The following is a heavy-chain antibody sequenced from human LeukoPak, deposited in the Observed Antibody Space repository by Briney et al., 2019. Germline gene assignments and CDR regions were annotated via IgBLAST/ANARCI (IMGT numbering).Heavy chain of an antibody. Sequence: NPGGSLRLSCAASGFIFSDYYMSWIRQAPGKGLEWVSYISSSGSYTNYADSVKGRFTISRDNAKNSLYLQMNSLRVEDTAVYYCARALVRGVMHFDFWGQGTLVTVSS. J-gene: IGHJ4*02. V-gene: IGHV3-11*06. CDR1: GFIFSDYY. CDR3: ARALVRGVMHFDF. D-gene: IGHD3-10*01. CDR2: ISSSGSYT.